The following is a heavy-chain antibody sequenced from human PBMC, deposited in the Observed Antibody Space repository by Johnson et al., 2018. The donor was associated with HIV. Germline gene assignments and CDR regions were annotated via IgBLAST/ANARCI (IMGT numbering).Heavy chain of an antibody. Sequence: VQLVESGGGVVQPGRSLRLSCAASGFTFSSYWMHWVRQAPGKGLVWVSRINSDGSNTKYADSVKGRFTISRDSSKNTLYLQMNTLRADDTAVYYCARGSRYTHDNDDVYLLQAFDIWGQGTMVTVSS. CDR2: INSDGSNT. J-gene: IGHJ3*02. V-gene: IGHV3-74*03. D-gene: IGHD3-16*01. CDR3: ARGSRYTHDNDDVYLLQAFDI. CDR1: GFTFSSYW.